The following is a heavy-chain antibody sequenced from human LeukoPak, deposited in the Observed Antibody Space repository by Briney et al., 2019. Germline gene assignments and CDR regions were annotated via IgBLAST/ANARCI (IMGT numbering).Heavy chain of an antibody. V-gene: IGHV3-7*05. Sequence: GGSLRLSCVASGFTFSSYWMSWVRQAPGKGLEWVANIKQDGSEKYYVDSVKGRFTFSRDNAKNSLYLQMNSLRAEDTAVYYCARDSGYSYALDYWGQGTLVTVSS. CDR2: IKQDGSEK. CDR3: ARDSGYSYALDY. J-gene: IGHJ4*02. CDR1: GFTFSSYW. D-gene: IGHD5-18*01.